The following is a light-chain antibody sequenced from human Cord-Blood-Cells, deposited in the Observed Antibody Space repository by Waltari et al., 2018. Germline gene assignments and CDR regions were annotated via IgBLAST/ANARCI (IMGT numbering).Light chain of an antibody. Sequence: EIVLTQSPGTLSLSPGERATLSCRASQSVSSSYLAWYQQKPGQAPRLLIYGASSRATGIPDMCSGSGSETDFTLTISRLEPEDFAVYYCQQYGSSRLTLGGGTKVEIK. J-gene: IGKJ4*01. CDR1: QSVSSSY. CDR2: GAS. CDR3: QQYGSSRLT. V-gene: IGKV3-20*01.